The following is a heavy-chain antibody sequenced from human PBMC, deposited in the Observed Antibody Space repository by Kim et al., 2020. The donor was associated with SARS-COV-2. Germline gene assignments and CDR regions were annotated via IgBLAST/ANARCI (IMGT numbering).Heavy chain of an antibody. D-gene: IGHD1-1*01. V-gene: IGHV3-23*01. CDR3: AKGWMENIFWYFDF. CDR2: ITPTEYNT. Sequence: GGSLRLSCAASGFTFSKFGMAWVRQCPGKGLEWVSSITPTEYNTFYPDSVKGRFTISRDDSRNTLYLQMNSLRAEDTAVYYCAKGWMENIFWYFDFRGHGTLVSVS. J-gene: IGHJ2*01. CDR1: GFTFSKFG.